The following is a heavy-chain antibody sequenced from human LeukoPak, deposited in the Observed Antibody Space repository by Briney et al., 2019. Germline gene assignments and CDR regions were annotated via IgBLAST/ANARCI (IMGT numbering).Heavy chain of an antibody. V-gene: IGHV1-24*01. CDR2: FDPEDGET. CDR3: AREQVAGGRGIYYYGMDV. CDR1: GYTLTELS. D-gene: IGHD6-19*01. Sequence: GASVKVSCKVSGYTLTELSMHWVRQAPGKGLEWMGGFDPEDGETIYAQKFQGRVTMTTDTSTSTAYMELRSLRSDDTAVYYCAREQVAGGRGIYYYGMDVWGQGTTVTVSS. J-gene: IGHJ6*02.